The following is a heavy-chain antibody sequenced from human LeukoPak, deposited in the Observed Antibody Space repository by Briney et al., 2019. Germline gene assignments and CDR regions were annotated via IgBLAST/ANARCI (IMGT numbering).Heavy chain of an antibody. CDR2: ISWNSGSI. J-gene: IGHJ4*02. V-gene: IGHV3-9*01. CDR1: GFTFDDYA. D-gene: IGHD6-13*01. Sequence: GGSLRLSCAASGFTFDDYAMHWVRQAPGKGLEWVSGISWNSGSIGYADFVKGRFTISRDNAKNSLYLQMNSLRAEDTALYYCAKDSEIAAAGLNFDYWGQGTLVTVSS. CDR3: AKDSEIAAAGLNFDY.